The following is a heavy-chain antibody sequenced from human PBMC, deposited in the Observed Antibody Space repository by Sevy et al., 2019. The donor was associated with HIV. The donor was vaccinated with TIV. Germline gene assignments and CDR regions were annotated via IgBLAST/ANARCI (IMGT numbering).Heavy chain of an antibody. CDR2: FKSKIHGGTT. CDR3: TRWSGSQSIFDY. J-gene: IGHJ4*02. CDR1: GFIFGDYG. D-gene: IGHD1-26*01. Sequence: GGSLRLSCTASGFIFGDYGMSWVRQAPGKGLEWIAFFKSKIHGGTTENAGSVKGRFTISRDDSKNIVYLQMSNLKTEDTAVYYCTRWSGSQSIFDYWGQGTLVTV. V-gene: IGHV3-49*04.